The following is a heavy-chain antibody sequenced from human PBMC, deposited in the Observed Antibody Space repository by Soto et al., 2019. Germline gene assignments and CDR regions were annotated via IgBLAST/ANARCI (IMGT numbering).Heavy chain of an antibody. D-gene: IGHD3-22*01. CDR3: ARATYYYDSSGPAGGAFDI. CDR1: GGSISSYY. CDR2: IYTSGST. V-gene: IGHV4-4*07. J-gene: IGHJ3*02. Sequence: LSLTCTVSGGSISSYYWSWIRQPAGKGLEWIGRIYTSGSTNYNPSLKSRVTMSVDTSKNQFSLKLSSVTAADTAVYYCARATYYYDSSGPAGGAFDIWGQGTMVTVSS.